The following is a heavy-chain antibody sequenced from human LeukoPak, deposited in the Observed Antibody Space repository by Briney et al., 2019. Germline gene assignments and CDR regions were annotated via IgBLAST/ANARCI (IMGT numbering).Heavy chain of an antibody. CDR2: INPNSGGT. CDR1: GYTFTGYY. V-gene: IGHV1-2*02. Sequence: ASVKVSCKASGYTFTGYYMHWVRQAPGQGLEWMGWINPNSGGTNYAQKFQGRVTMTRDTSISTAYMELSRLRSDDTAVYYCARVPASPWFGEVDAFDIWGQGTMVTVSS. D-gene: IGHD3-10*01. CDR3: ARVPASPWFGEVDAFDI. J-gene: IGHJ3*02.